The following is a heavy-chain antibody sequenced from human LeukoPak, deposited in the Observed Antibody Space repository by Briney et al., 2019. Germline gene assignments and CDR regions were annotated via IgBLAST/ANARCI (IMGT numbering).Heavy chain of an antibody. J-gene: IGHJ4*02. D-gene: IGHD1-26*01. CDR1: GGSISSGGYY. V-gene: IGHV4-30-2*02. CDR3: ARSGYSGSYFDY. Sequence: SETLSLTCTVSGGSISSGGYYWSWVRQPPGKGLEWIGYIYHSGSTYYNPSLKSRVTISVDRSKNQFSLKLSSVTAADTAVYYCARSGYSGSYFDYWGQGTLVTVSS. CDR2: IYHSGST.